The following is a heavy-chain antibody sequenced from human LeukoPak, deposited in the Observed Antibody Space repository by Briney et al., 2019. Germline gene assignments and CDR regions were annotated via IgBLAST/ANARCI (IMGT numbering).Heavy chain of an antibody. CDR1: GFTFSSYW. CDR3: ARDGSSGWYWDY. Sequence: GGSLRLSCAASGFTFSSYWMSWVRQAPGKGLERLANIKPDGSEKYYVDSVKGRFTISRDNAKNSLYLQMNSLRAEDTAVYYCARDGSSGWYWDYWGQGTLVTVSS. J-gene: IGHJ4*02. D-gene: IGHD6-19*01. V-gene: IGHV3-7*01. CDR2: IKPDGSEK.